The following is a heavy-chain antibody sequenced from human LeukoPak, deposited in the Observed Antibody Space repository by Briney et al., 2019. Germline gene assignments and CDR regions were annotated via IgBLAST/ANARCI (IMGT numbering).Heavy chain of an antibody. CDR1: GFTFSNYW. CDR3: AKDMGHLWGSRSDAFDI. J-gene: IGHJ3*02. Sequence: GGSLRLSCAASGFTFSNYWMHWVRQAPGKGLVWVSRINSDGSSTNYADSVKGRFTVSRDNAKNTLYLQMNSLRAEDTAVYYCAKDMGHLWGSRSDAFDIWGQGTMVTVSS. CDR2: INSDGSST. D-gene: IGHD7-27*01. V-gene: IGHV3-74*01.